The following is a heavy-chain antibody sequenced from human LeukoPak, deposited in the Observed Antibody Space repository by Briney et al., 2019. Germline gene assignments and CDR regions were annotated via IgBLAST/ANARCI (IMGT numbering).Heavy chain of an antibody. V-gene: IGHV3-11*04. D-gene: IGHD6-13*01. CDR2: ISGSGITI. J-gene: IGHJ4*02. CDR1: GFTFTDYW. Sequence: PGGSLRLSCAASGFTFTDYWMNWVRQAPGQGLEWVSYISGSGITIYYADSVKGRFTISRDNAKNSLFLQMNSLRAEDTAVYYCARVMTSSWYGGCDYWGQGTLVTVSS. CDR3: ARVMTSSWYGGCDY.